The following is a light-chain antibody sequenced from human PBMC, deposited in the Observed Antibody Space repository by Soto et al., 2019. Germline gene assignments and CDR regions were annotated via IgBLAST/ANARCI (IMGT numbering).Light chain of an antibody. CDR1: QSISNY. Sequence: IQMTQSPSSLSEFVGDRVTITCRASQSISNYLNWYQQKPGKAPKLLIYAASSLQSGVPSRFSGSGSGTDFTLTISSLQPEDVATYYCQQSYSTPLTFGGGTKVEI. J-gene: IGKJ4*01. V-gene: IGKV1-39*01. CDR2: AAS. CDR3: QQSYSTPLT.